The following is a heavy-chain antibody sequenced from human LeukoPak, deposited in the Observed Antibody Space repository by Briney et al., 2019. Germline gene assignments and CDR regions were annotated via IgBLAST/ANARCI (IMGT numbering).Heavy chain of an antibody. J-gene: IGHJ4*02. CDR1: GFSFSNYN. CDR3: ASGYCSSTSCYAADY. V-gene: IGHV3-48*04. CDR2: ISSSGSTI. D-gene: IGHD2-2*01. Sequence: GGSLRLSCIASGFSFSNYNINWVRQAPGKGLEWVSYISSSGSTIYYADSVKGRFTISRDNAKNSLYLQMNSLRAEDTAVYYCASGYCSSTSCYAADYWGQGTLVTVSS.